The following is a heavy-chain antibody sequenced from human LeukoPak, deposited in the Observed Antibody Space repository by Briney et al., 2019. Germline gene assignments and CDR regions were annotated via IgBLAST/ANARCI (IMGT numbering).Heavy chain of an antibody. CDR2: VNRDGSET. J-gene: IGHJ6*02. Sequence: QTGGSLRLSCAASGFTFSDYYMTWVRQVPGRGPEWVANVNRDGSETYYLDSVKGRFTISKDNAKNSLYLQMNSLRAEDTALYHCARNNGMDVWGQGTTVIVSS. V-gene: IGHV3-7*03. CDR3: ARNNGMDV. CDR1: GFTFSDYY.